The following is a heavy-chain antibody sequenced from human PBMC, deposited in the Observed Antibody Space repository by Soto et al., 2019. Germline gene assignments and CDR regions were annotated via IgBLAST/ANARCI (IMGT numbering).Heavy chain of an antibody. CDR1: GGSFSGYY. J-gene: IGHJ5*02. CDR2: INHSGST. Sequence: QVQLQQWGAGLLKPSETLSLTCAVYGGSFSGYYWSWIRQPPGKGLEWIGEINHSGSTNYNPSLKSRATISVDTSKNQFSLKLSSVTAADTAVYYCARGRDSKWFDPWGQGTLVTVSS. CDR3: ARGRDSKWFDP. V-gene: IGHV4-34*01.